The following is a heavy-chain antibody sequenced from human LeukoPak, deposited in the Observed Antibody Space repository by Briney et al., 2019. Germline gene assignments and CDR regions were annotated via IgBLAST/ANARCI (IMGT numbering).Heavy chain of an antibody. V-gene: IGHV4-61*02. Sequence: SQTLSLTCTVSGGSISSGSYYWSCIRQPAGKGLECIGRIYTSGSTNYNPSLKSRVTISVDTSKNQFSLKLSSVTAADTAVYYCARGVVPAVTSNWFDPWGQGTLVTVSS. CDR3: ARGVVPAVTSNWFDP. CDR2: IYTSGST. CDR1: GGSISSGSYY. D-gene: IGHD2-2*01. J-gene: IGHJ5*02.